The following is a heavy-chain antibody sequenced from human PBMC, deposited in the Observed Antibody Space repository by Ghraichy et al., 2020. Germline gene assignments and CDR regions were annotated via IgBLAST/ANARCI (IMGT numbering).Heavy chain of an antibody. Sequence: GGSLRLSCAASGFTFDDYAMHWVRQAPGKGLEWVSGISWNRGSIGYAASVKGRFTISRDNAKNFLYLEMNSLRAEDTAFYYCAKDRGGCRSTSCSPQNWGQGTLVTVSS. D-gene: IGHD2-2*01. CDR1: GFTFDDYA. CDR3: AKDRGGCRSTSCSPQN. J-gene: IGHJ4*02. V-gene: IGHV3-9*01. CDR2: ISWNRGSI.